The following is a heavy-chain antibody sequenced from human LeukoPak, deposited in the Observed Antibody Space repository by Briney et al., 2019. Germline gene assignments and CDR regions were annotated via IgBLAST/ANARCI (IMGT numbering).Heavy chain of an antibody. Sequence: SETLSLTCTVSGGSISGYYWSWIRQPPGKRLEWIGYIYSSGSTNYNPSLKSRVIMSVDTSKNQFSLRLSSVTAADTAVYYCARHYPPDYTFDFWGQGTLVTVSS. CDR2: IYSSGST. V-gene: IGHV4-59*08. J-gene: IGHJ4*02. CDR1: GGSISGYY. CDR3: ARHYPPDYTFDF. D-gene: IGHD4-4*01.